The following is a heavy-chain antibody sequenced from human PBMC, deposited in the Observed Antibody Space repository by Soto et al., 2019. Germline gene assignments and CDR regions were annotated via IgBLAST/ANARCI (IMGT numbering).Heavy chain of an antibody. CDR1: GFTFSSYA. J-gene: IGHJ2*01. CDR2: VDSSGSNT. D-gene: IGHD3-10*01. CDR3: AKIGDTTYGNWYFDL. Sequence: EVQLLESGGDLVQPGGSLRLSCAASGFTFSSYAMSWVRQDPRKGLGWVSTVDSSGSNTYYTDSVKGRFTISRDNSKNTLFLQLNILTAEDTAVYYCAKIGDTTYGNWYFDLWGRGTLITVSS. V-gene: IGHV3-23*01.